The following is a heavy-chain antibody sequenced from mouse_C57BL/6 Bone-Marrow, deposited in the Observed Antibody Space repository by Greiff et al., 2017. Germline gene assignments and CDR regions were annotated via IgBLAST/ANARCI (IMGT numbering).Heavy chain of an antibody. CDR2: IYPSDSET. Sequence: QVQLQQPGAELVRPGSSVKLSCKASGYTFTSYWMDWVKQRPGQGLEWIGNIYPSDSETHYNQKFKDKATLTVDKSSSTAYMQLSSLTSEDSAVYYCASGPLFYYGSSYWYFDVWAQGPRSPSPQ. D-gene: IGHD1-1*01. J-gene: IGHJ1*03. V-gene: IGHV1-61*01. CDR1: GYTFTSYW. CDR3: ASGPLFYYGSSYWYFDV.